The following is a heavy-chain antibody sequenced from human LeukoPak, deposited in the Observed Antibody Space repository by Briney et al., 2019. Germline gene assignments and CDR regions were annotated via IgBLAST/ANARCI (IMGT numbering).Heavy chain of an antibody. Sequence: GGCLRLSCAVPGFTFSSYWMTWVRQAPGKGLEWVANIKEDGSEKYYVDSVKGRFAISKDNAKNSLYLQMNSLRVEDTAVYYCAKVGRSGWPLDNWGQGTLVTVSS. J-gene: IGHJ4*02. CDR1: GFTFSSYW. D-gene: IGHD6-19*01. V-gene: IGHV3-7*01. CDR2: IKEDGSEK. CDR3: AKVGRSGWPLDN.